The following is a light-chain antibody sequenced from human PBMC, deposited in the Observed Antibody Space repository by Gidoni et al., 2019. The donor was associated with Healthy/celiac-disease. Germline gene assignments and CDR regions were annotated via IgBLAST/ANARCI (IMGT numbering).Light chain of an antibody. CDR3: CSYAGSYWV. Sequence: QSALTQPRSVSGSPGQSVTISCTGTSSDVGGYNYVSWYQQHPGKAPKLMIYDVSKRPSGVPDRFSGSKSGYPASLTISGLQAEDEADYYCCSYAGSYWVFGGGTKLTVL. V-gene: IGLV2-11*01. CDR1: SSDVGGYNY. CDR2: DVS. J-gene: IGLJ3*02.